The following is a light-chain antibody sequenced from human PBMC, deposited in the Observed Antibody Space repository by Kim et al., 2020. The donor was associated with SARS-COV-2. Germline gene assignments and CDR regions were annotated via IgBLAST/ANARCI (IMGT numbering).Light chain of an antibody. J-gene: IGKJ1*01. CDR3: QKYNSAPRT. CDR1: QGISSY. V-gene: IGKV1-27*01. CDR2: AAA. Sequence: DIQMTQSPSSLSASVGDRVTITCRASQGISSYLAWYQQKPGKVPRLLIYAAANLQSGVPSRFSGSGSGTDFTLTISSLQPEDVATYYCQKYNSAPRTFGQGTKVDIK.